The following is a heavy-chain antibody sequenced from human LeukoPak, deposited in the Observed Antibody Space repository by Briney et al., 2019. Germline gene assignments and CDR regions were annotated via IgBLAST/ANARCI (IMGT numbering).Heavy chain of an antibody. CDR3: AKVPGYYYDSSGLGDY. Sequence: GGSLRLSCAASGFTFSSYDIHWVRQAPGKGLEWVSAISGSGGSTYYADSVKGRFTISRDNSKNTLYLQMNSLRAEDTAVYYCAKVPGYYYDSSGLGDYWGQGTLVTVSS. CDR1: GFTFSSYD. J-gene: IGHJ4*02. D-gene: IGHD3-22*01. CDR2: ISGSGGST. V-gene: IGHV3-23*01.